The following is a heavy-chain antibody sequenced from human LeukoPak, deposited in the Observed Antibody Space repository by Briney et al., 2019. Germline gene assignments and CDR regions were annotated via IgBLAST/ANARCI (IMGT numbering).Heavy chain of an antibody. V-gene: IGHV3-23*01. J-gene: IGHJ4*02. CDR1: GLTFSSYA. D-gene: IGHD2-15*01. Sequence: PGGSLRLSCAASGLTFSSYAMMWLRQAPGKGLEWVSAIIGNGGWALYADSVKGRFTISRDNAKNTLYLQMNSLRAEDTAFYYCARNKGWELPAELDSWGQGILVTVSS. CDR2: IIGNGGWA. CDR3: ARNKGWELPAELDS.